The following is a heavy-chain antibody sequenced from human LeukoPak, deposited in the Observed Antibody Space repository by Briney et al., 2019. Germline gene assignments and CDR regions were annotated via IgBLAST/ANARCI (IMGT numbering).Heavy chain of an antibody. J-gene: IGHJ4*02. CDR1: GFTFITSS. D-gene: IGHD3-10*01. V-gene: IGHV3-21*01. Sequence: GGSLRLSCAASGFTFITSSMNWVRQPPGKGLEWVSSISTSGSYIYFADSVKGRFTISRDNAKNSLYLQMNSLRAEDTAVYYCARDTRAYGSGSYPGYWGQGTLVTVSS. CDR2: ISTSGSYI. CDR3: ARDTRAYGSGSYPGY.